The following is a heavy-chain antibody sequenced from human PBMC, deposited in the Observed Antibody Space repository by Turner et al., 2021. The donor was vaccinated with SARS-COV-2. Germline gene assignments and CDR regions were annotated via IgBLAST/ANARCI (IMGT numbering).Heavy chain of an antibody. CDR1: VDPLTSYI. CDR2: IIPILGIA. CDR3: ARDEGEIAAAGIVYYYGMDV. V-gene: IGHV1-69*04. D-gene: IGHD6-13*01. J-gene: IGHJ6*02. Sequence: QVQLVHSGAEVQKPASSLKVSCRASVDPLTSYIISWVGQAPGQELEGRGRIIPILGIANYAQKFQGRVTITADKYTSTAYKELSSLRSEDTAVYYCARDEGEIAAAGIVYYYGMDVWGQGTTVTVSS.